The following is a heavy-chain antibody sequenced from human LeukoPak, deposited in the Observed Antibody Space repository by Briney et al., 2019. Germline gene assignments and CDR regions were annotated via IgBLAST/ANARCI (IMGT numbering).Heavy chain of an antibody. CDR3: AKEHYDFWSGYSLRYYYYYMDV. CDR1: GFTVSSNH. V-gene: IGHV3-66*03. D-gene: IGHD3-3*01. CDR2: IYSGTT. J-gene: IGHJ6*03. Sequence: PGGSLRLSCAASGFTVSSNHMSWVRQAPGKGLEWVSIIYSGTTYYADSVKGRLTISRDNSKNTLYLQMNSLRAEDTAVYYCAKEHYDFWSGYSLRYYYYYMDVWGKGTTVTVPS.